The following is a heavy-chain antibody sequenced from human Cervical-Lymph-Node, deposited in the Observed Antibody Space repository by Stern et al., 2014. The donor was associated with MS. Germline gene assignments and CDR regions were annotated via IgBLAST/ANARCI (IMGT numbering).Heavy chain of an antibody. J-gene: IGHJ4*02. D-gene: IGHD3-3*01. V-gene: IGHV7-4-1*02. CDR2: INTHTGNP. CDR3: ASGAMGDFWSGYSYFDY. CDR1: GYTFTNYA. Sequence: VQLVQSGSELKKPGASVKVSCKASGYTFTNYAMNWVRQAPGQGLEWMGWINTHTGNPTYAQGFTGRFVFSLDTSVSTAYLQISSLKAEDTAVYYCASGAMGDFWSGYSYFDYWGQGTLVTVSS.